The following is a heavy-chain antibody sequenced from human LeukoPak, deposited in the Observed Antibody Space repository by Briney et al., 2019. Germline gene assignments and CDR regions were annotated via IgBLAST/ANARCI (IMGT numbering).Heavy chain of an antibody. CDR2: FDPEDGET. J-gene: IGHJ4*02. CDR3: ATAVVAAAPYYFDY. D-gene: IGHD6-13*01. V-gene: IGHV1-24*01. Sequence: ASVKVSCKVSGYTLTELSMHWGRQAPGKGLEWMGGFDPEDGETIYAQKFQGRVTMTEDTSTDTAYMELSSLRSEDTAVYYCATAVVAAAPYYFDYWGQGTLVTVSS. CDR1: GYTLTELS.